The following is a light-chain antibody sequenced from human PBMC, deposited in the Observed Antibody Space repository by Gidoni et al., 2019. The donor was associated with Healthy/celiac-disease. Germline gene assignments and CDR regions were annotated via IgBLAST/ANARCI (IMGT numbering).Light chain of an antibody. CDR2: AAS. J-gene: IGKJ4*01. CDR3: QQSYSTPPT. Sequence: DIQITQSPSSLSASVGDRVTITCRASQSISSYLNWYQQKPGKAPKLLIYAASSLQSGVPSRFSGSGSGTDFTLTISSLQPEDFATYYCQQSYSTPPTFXRXTKVEIK. CDR1: QSISSY. V-gene: IGKV1-39*01.